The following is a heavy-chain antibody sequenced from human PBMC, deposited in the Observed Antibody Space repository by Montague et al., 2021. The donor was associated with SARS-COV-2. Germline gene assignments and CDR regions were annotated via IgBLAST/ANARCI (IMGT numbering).Heavy chain of an antibody. CDR2: IYYSGCT. D-gene: IGHD3-10*01. V-gene: IGHV4-39*01. Sequence: SETLSLTCTVSGGSISSSSYYLGWIRQPPGKGLEWIGCIYYSGCTYYNASLKSRVTISVDTTKNQFSLKLSSVTAADTAVYYCARLSNYVGSGSCYPRNYYSYGMDVWGQGTPVTVSS. CDR3: ARLSNYVGSGSCYPRNYYSYGMDV. J-gene: IGHJ6*02. CDR1: GGSISSSSYY.